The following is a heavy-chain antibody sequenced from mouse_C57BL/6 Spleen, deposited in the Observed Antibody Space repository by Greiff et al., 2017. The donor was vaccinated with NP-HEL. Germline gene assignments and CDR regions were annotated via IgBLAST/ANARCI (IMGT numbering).Heavy chain of an antibody. CDR3: ARDGGYQGHYAMDY. CDR2: INYDGSST. J-gene: IGHJ4*01. Sequence: EVQRVESEGGLVQPGSSMKLSCTASGFTFSDYYMAWVRQVPEKGLEWVANINYDGSSTYYLDSLKSRFIISRDNAKNILYLQMSSLKSEDTATYYCARDGGYQGHYAMDYWGQGTSVTVSS. CDR1: GFTFSDYY. D-gene: IGHD2-2*01. V-gene: IGHV5-16*01.